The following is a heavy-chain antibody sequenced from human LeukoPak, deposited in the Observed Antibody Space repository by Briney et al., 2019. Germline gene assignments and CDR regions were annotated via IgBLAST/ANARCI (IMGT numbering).Heavy chain of an antibody. J-gene: IGHJ4*02. Sequence: KPGGSLRLSCAASGFTFNDYYMTWIRQAPGKGLEWVSYISTRSSYTNYVDSVKGRFTISRDNAKRSVFLQMNSLRAEDTAVYYCARGRAPFDGLDYWGQGALVTVSS. CDR1: GFTFNDYY. V-gene: IGHV3-11*06. CDR2: ISTRSSYT. CDR3: ARGRAPFDGLDY.